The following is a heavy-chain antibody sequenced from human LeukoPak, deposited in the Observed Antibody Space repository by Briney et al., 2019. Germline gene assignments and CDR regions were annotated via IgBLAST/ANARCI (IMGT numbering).Heavy chain of an antibody. CDR2: IYYSGST. CDR3: ARARAVVPAARFDP. D-gene: IGHD2-2*01. CDR1: GGSISSYY. J-gene: IGHJ5*02. Sequence: SETLSLTCTVSGGSISSYYWSWIRQPPGKGLEWIGYIYYSGSTNYNPSLKSRVTISVDTSKNQFSLKLSSVTAADTAVYYCARARAVVPAARFDPWGQGTLVTVSS. V-gene: IGHV4-59*01.